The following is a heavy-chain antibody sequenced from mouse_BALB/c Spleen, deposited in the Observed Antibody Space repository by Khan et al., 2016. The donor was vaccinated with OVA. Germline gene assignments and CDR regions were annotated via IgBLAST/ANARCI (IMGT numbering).Heavy chain of an antibody. V-gene: IGHV1S34*01. CDR3: ARREYGNVDWYFDV. CDR1: GYSFTGYY. CDR2: ISCYNGAT. D-gene: IGHD2-10*02. J-gene: IGHJ1*01. Sequence: LVKTGASVKISCKASGYSFTGYYMHWVKQSHGKSLEWIGYISCYNGATSYNQKFKGKATFTVDTSSSTAYMHFNSLTSEDSAVYYCARREYGNVDWYFDVWGAGTTVTVSS.